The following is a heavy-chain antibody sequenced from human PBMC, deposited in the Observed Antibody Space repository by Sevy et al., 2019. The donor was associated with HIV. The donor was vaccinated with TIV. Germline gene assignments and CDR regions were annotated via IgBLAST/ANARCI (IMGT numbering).Heavy chain of an antibody. V-gene: IGHV1-69*13. Sequence: ASVKVSCKASGGTISRDGISWVRQAPGQGLEWMGGIISFFDMTNYAQKFQGRVTISADESTSTVYMELSSLRFEDTAVYYCARGGGSGRYYFDSWGQGTLVTVSS. CDR2: IISFFDMT. CDR1: GGTISRDG. J-gene: IGHJ4*02. CDR3: ARGGGSGRYYFDS. D-gene: IGHD6-19*01.